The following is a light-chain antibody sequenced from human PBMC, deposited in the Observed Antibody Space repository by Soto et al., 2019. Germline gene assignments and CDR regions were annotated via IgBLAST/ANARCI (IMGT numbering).Light chain of an antibody. J-gene: IGKJ1*01. CDR2: GAS. CDR3: QQYGSSVWT. Sequence: EIGLTQSPATLSLSPXEXXXXXXXASQSASSYFAWYQQKPGQAPRLLIYGASNRATGIPARFSGSGSGTDFTLTITRLEPEDFAVYFCQQYGSSVWTFGQGTKVDIK. CDR1: QSASSY. V-gene: IGKV3-20*01.